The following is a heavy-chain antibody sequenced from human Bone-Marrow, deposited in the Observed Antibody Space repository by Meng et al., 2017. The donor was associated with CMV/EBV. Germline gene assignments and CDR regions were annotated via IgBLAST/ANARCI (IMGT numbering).Heavy chain of an antibody. D-gene: IGHD2-2*01. CDR3: ARGFVVVPERYYGMDV. J-gene: IGHJ6*02. V-gene: IGHV1-2*02. CDR2: INPNSGGT. Sequence: ASVKVSCKASGYTFTGYYMHWVRQAPGQGLEWMGWINPNSGGTNYAQKFQGRVTMTRDTSISTAYMELSRLRSDDTAVYYCARGFVVVPERYYGMDVWGQGTTVTVSS. CDR1: GYTFTGYY.